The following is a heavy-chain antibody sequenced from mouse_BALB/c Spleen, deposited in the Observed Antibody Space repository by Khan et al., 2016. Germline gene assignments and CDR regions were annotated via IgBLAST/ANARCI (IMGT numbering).Heavy chain of an antibody. V-gene: IGHV9-2-1*01. D-gene: IGHD1-2*01. J-gene: IGHJ3*01. CDR2: INTETGEP. Sequence: QIQLVQSGPELKKPGETVKISCKASGYTFTDYSMHWVKQTPGKGLKWMGWINTETGEPTYADDFKGRFAFSLETSASTAYLQITNLKNEDTATYFCARATLQRLLAYWGQGTLVTVSA. CDR3: ARATLQRLLAY. CDR1: GYTFTDYS.